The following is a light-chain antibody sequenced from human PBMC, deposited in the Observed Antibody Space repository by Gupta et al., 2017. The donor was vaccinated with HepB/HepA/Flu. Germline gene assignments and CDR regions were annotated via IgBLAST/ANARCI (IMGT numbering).Light chain of an antibody. Sequence: DIQMTQSPSSLSASVGDRVTITCRASQSISSYLNWYQQKPGKAPKLLIYAASRVQSGVPSRFSGSGSGTDFTLTISRLQPEDFATYYCQQSDSTPCTFGQGTKLEIK. V-gene: IGKV1-39*01. CDR2: AAS. CDR1: QSISSY. J-gene: IGKJ2*02. CDR3: QQSDSTPCT.